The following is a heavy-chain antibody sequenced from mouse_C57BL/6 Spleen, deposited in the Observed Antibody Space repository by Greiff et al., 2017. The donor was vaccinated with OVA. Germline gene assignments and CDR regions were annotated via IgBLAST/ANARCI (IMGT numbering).Heavy chain of an antibody. D-gene: IGHD1-1*01. V-gene: IGHV7-3*01. CDR1: GFTFTDYY. CDR3: ARNYYGSSYLFAY. Sequence: EVQGVESGGGLVQPGGSLSLSCAASGFTFTDYYMSWVRQPPGKALEWLGFIRNKANGYTTEYSASVKGRFTISRDNYQSILYLQMNALRAEDSSTYYCARNYYGSSYLFAYWGQGTLVTFSA. CDR2: IRNKANGYTT. J-gene: IGHJ3*01.